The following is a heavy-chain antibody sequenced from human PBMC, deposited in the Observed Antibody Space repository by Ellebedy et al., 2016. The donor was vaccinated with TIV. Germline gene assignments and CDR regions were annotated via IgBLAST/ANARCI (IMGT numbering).Heavy chain of an antibody. V-gene: IGHV3-7*03. CDR2: IRTDGNEK. CDR1: GFSFRSYW. D-gene: IGHD4-17*01. Sequence: GGSLRLSCAASGFSFRSYWMSWVRQAPGKGLEWVANIRTDGNEKNYVDSVKGRFTISRDNAQNSLYLQMNSLRVEDTAVYYCARDGAYGDYAPGQYGMDVWGQGTTVIVS. J-gene: IGHJ6*02. CDR3: ARDGAYGDYAPGQYGMDV.